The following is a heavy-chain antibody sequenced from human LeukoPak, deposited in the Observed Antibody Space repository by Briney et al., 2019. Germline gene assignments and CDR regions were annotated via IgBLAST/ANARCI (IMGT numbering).Heavy chain of an antibody. D-gene: IGHD3-22*01. J-gene: IGHJ5*02. Sequence: ASVKVSCKASGYIFTNYGITWVRQAPGQGLEWVGWISADNGNTNYARTFQGRVTMTTDTSTSTAYMQLMSLTRDDTAVYYCARRVVVAGEWFDPWGQGTLVTVSS. CDR2: ISADNGNT. V-gene: IGHV1-18*01. CDR3: ARRVVVAGEWFDP. CDR1: GYIFTNYG.